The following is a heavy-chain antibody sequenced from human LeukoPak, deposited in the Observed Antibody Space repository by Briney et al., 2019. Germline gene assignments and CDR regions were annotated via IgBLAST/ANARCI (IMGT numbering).Heavy chain of an antibody. Sequence: ASVKVSCKASGYTFTGYYMYWGRQAPGQGLEWMGWINPNSGGTNYAQKFQGRVTMTRDTSISTAYMELSRLRSDDTAVYYCARDYYDSSGYYYPLHFDYWGQGTLVTVSS. V-gene: IGHV1-2*02. J-gene: IGHJ4*02. CDR3: ARDYYDSSGYYYPLHFDY. CDR1: GYTFTGYY. CDR2: INPNSGGT. D-gene: IGHD3-22*01.